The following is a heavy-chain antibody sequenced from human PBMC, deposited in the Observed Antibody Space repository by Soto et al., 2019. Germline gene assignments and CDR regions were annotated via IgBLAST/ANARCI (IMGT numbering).Heavy chain of an antibody. V-gene: IGHV3-23*01. CDR3: AKDQGSSWYEIDY. Sequence: PGGSLRLSCAASGITFSSYAMSWVRQAPGKGLEWVSAISGSGDATHYADSVKGRSTISRDNFKNTLYLQMNSLRAEDTAVYYCAKDQGSSWYEIDYWGQGTLVTVSS. D-gene: IGHD6-13*01. CDR1: GITFSSYA. CDR2: ISGSGDAT. J-gene: IGHJ4*02.